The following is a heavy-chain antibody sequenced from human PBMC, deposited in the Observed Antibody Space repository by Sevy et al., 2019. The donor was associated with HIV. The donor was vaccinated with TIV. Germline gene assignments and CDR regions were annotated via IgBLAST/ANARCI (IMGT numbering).Heavy chain of an antibody. J-gene: IGHJ4*02. Sequence: SETLSLTRTVSGDSVSSNSYYWGWIRQPPGAGLEWLAIIYNDGRTDSKPSLRSRVSISLDTSKNEFSLNLTSVTVADTAVYYCAGGHTYGEFDSWGQGTLVTVSS. V-gene: IGHV4-39*01. CDR1: GDSVSSNSYY. CDR2: IYNDGRT. CDR3: AGGHTYGEFDS. D-gene: IGHD4-17*01.